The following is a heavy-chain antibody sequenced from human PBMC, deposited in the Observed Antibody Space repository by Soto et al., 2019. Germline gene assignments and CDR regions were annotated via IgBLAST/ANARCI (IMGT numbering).Heavy chain of an antibody. D-gene: IGHD3-10*01. V-gene: IGHV4-59*01. Sequence: PSETLSLTCTVSGGSISTYYWSWIRQPPGKGLEWFGYIYYSGSTNYNPSLKSRVTISVDTPKNQFSLKLSSVTAADTAVYYCARGDYGSGSYYKGGYYGMDVWGQGTTVTVSS. CDR1: GGSISTYY. CDR3: ARGDYGSGSYYKGGYYGMDV. J-gene: IGHJ6*02. CDR2: IYYSGST.